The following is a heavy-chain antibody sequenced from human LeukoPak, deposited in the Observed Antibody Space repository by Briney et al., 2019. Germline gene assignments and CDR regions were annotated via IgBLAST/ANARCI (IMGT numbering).Heavy chain of an antibody. J-gene: IGHJ4*02. Sequence: SETLSLTCSVSGGSIRSYYWSWIRQSPGKGLEWIGYMYNSGSTNYNPSLKSRVTISVDMSKNQFSLKLSAVTAADTAVYYCARHGGSYSYDYWGQGTLVTVSS. CDR1: GGSIRSYY. V-gene: IGHV4-59*08. CDR2: MYNSGST. CDR3: ARHGGSYSYDY. D-gene: IGHD1-26*01.